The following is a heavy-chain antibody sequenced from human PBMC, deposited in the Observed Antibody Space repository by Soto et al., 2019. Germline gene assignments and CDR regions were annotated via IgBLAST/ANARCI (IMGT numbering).Heavy chain of an antibody. Sequence: GGSLRLSCAASGFTFSSYSMNWVRQAPGKGLEWVSSISSSSSYIYYADSVKGRFTISRDNAKNSLYLQMNSLRAEDTAVYYCARTENPEGAFDIWGQGTMVTVSS. J-gene: IGHJ3*02. CDR1: GFTFSSYS. CDR3: ARTENPEGAFDI. CDR2: ISSSSSYI. V-gene: IGHV3-21*01.